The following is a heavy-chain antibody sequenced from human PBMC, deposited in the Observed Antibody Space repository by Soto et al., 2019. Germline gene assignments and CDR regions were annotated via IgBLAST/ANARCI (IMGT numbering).Heavy chain of an antibody. V-gene: IGHV4-59*01. J-gene: IGHJ4*02. CDR3: ARAPALLGFDY. CDR1: GGSISSYY. D-gene: IGHD2-2*01. Sequence: SETLSLTCTVSGGSISSYYWSWIRQPPGKGLEWIGYIYYSGSTNYNPSLKSRVTISVDTSKNQFSLKLSSATAADTAVYYCARAPALLGFDYWGQGTLVTVSS. CDR2: IYYSGST.